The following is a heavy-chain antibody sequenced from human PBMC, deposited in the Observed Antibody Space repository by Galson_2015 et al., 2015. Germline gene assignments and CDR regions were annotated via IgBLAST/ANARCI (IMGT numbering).Heavy chain of an antibody. Sequence: SLRLSCAASGFTFSNAWMSWVRQAPGKGLEWVGRIKSKTDGGTTDYAAPVKGRFTISRDDSKNTLYLQMNSLKTEDTAVYYCTSRYAPRGYSYGHTETYFDYWGQGTLVTVSS. V-gene: IGHV3-15*01. D-gene: IGHD5-18*01. CDR3: TSRYAPRGYSYGHTETYFDY. J-gene: IGHJ4*02. CDR2: IKSKTDGGTT. CDR1: GFTFSNAW.